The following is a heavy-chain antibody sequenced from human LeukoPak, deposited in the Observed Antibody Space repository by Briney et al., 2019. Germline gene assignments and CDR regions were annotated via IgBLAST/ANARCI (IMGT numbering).Heavy chain of an antibody. CDR3: ARVGYCSSTSCYSFPFDY. V-gene: IGHV3-21*01. J-gene: IGHJ4*02. D-gene: IGHD2-2*03. CDR2: ISSSSSYI. CDR1: GFTFSIYA. Sequence: GGSLRLSCAASGFTFSIYAMNWVRQAPGKGPEWVSSISSSSSYIYYADSVKGRFTISRDNAKNSLYLQMNSLRAEDTAVYYCARVGYCSSTSCYSFPFDYWGQGTLVTVSS.